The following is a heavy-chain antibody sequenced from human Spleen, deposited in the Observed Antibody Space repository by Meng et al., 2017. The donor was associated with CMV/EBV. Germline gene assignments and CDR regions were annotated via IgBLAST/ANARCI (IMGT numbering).Heavy chain of an antibody. Sequence: GESLKISCAASGFTVSSNYMSWVRQAPGKGLEWVSVIYSGGSTYYADSVKGRFTISRDNSKNTLYLQMNSLRAEDTAVYYCAKSLYYDSSGYYYHWGQGTLVTVSS. CDR1: GFTVSSNY. D-gene: IGHD3-22*01. CDR2: IYSGGST. V-gene: IGHV3-53*01. CDR3: AKSLYYDSSGYYYH. J-gene: IGHJ5*02.